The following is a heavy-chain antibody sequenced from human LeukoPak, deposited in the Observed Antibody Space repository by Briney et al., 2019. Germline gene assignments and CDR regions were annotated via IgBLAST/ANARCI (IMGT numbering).Heavy chain of an antibody. J-gene: IGHJ6*02. D-gene: IGHD2-2*01. Sequence: GGSLRLSCAASGFTFSSYSMNWVRQAPGKGLEWVSSISSSSSYIYYADSVKGRFTISRDNAKNSLYLQMNSLRAEDTDVYYCASPGPQGDIVVVPAATPYYYYGMDVWGQGTTVTVSS. CDR1: GFTFSSYS. CDR3: ASPGPQGDIVVVPAATPYYYYGMDV. CDR2: ISSSSSYI. V-gene: IGHV3-21*01.